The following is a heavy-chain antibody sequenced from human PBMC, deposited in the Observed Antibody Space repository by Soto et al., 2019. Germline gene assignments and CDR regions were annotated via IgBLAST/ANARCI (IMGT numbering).Heavy chain of an antibody. CDR3: TTPTYIWGSYRVDY. CDR1: GFTFSNAW. Sequence: EVQLVESGGGLVKPGGSLRLSCAASGFTFSNAWMSWVRQAPGKGLEWVGRIKSKTDGGTTDYAAPVKGRFTISRDASKNTLYLQMNSLKTEDTAVYYCTTPTYIWGSYRVDYWGQGTLVTVSS. J-gene: IGHJ4*02. V-gene: IGHV3-15*01. CDR2: IKSKTDGGTT. D-gene: IGHD3-16*02.